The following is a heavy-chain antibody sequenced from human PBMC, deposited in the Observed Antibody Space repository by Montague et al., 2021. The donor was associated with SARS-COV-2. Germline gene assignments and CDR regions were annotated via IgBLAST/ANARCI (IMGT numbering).Heavy chain of an antibody. CDR1: GFTFSDYG. V-gene: IGHV3-30*03. CDR2: ISYDGSNK. CDR3: ARGTGISSGWFDY. D-gene: IGHD6-19*01. Sequence: SVRLSCAASGFTFSDYGMQWVRRAPGKGLEWVAVISYDGSNKYYADSVKGQFTISRDNSKNTLYLQMNSLRAEDTAVYYCARGTGISSGWFDYWGQGTLVTVSS. J-gene: IGHJ4*02.